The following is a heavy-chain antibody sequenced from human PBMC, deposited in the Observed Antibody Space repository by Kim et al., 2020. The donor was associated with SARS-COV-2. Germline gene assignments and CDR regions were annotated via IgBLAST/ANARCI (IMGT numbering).Heavy chain of an antibody. J-gene: IGHJ4*02. D-gene: IGHD3-3*01. Sequence: GGSLRLSCAASGFTFSSYWMSWVRQAPGKGLEWVANIKQDGSEKYYVDSVKGRFTISRDIAKNSLYLQMNSLRAEDTAVYYCARDGLTIFGVVIRSGFDYWGQGTLVTVSS. CDR3: ARDGLTIFGVVIRSGFDY. V-gene: IGHV3-7*01. CDR1: GFTFSSYW. CDR2: IKQDGSEK.